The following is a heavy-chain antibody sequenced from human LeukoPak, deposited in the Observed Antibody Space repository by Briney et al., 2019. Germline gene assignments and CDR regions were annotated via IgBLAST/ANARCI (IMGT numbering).Heavy chain of an antibody. J-gene: IGHJ5*02. D-gene: IGHD2-15*01. CDR1: GGSISSDNYS. Sequence: SETLSLTCAVSGGSISSDNYSWSWIRQPPGKGLEWIGYIYDSGSTYYNPSLKSRVTISVDTSENQFSLKLSSVTAADTAVYYCARDATPFDPWGQGTLVTVSS. V-gene: IGHV4-30-2*01. CDR2: IYDSGST. CDR3: ARDATPFDP.